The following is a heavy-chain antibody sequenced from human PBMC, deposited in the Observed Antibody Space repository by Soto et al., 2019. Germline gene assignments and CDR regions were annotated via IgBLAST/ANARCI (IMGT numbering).Heavy chain of an antibody. Sequence: ASVKVSCKASGYTFTSYGISWVRQAPGQGLEWMGWISAYNGNTNYAQKLQGRVTMTTDTSTSTAYMELRSLRSDDTAVYYCARVGEYSSSSGYYYYGMDVWGQGTTVTVSS. V-gene: IGHV1-18*04. D-gene: IGHD6-6*01. CDR3: ARVGEYSSSSGYYYYGMDV. CDR1: GYTFTSYG. CDR2: ISAYNGNT. J-gene: IGHJ6*02.